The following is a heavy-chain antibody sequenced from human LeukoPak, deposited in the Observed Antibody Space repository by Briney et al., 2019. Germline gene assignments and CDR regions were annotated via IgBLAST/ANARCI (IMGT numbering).Heavy chain of an antibody. V-gene: IGHV3-33*06. Sequence: GGSLRLSCAASGFSFSSYGMHWVRQAPGKGLEWVAVIWYDGSNKYYADSVKGRFTISRDNSKNMLYLQMNSLRAEDTAVYYCAKAKGGTTGDVFDIWGQGTMVTV. CDR2: IWYDGSNK. D-gene: IGHD1-1*01. CDR1: GFSFSSYG. CDR3: AKAKGGTTGDVFDI. J-gene: IGHJ3*02.